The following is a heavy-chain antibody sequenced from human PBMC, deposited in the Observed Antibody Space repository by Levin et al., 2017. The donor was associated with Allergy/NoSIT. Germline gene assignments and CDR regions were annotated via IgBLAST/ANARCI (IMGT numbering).Heavy chain of an antibody. CDR1: GYTFTSYY. D-gene: IGHD3-3*01. CDR3: ARDLGTIFGVVIYFDY. Sequence: ASVKVSCKASGYTFTSYYMHWVRQAPGQGLEWMGIINPSGGSTSYAQKFQGRVTMTRDTSTSTVYMELSSLRSEDTAVYYCARDLGTIFGVVIYFDYWGQGTLVTVSS. J-gene: IGHJ4*02. V-gene: IGHV1-46*01. CDR2: INPSGGST.